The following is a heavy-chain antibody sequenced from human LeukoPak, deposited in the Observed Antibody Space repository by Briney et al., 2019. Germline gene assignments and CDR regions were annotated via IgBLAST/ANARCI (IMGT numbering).Heavy chain of an antibody. V-gene: IGHV4-34*01. J-gene: IGHJ5*02. CDR2: INHSGST. Sequence: PSETLSVTCAVYGGSFSGDYWSWIRQPPGKGLEWIGEINHSGSTNYNPSLKSRVTISVDTSKNQFSLKLSSVTAADTAVYYCARGRLLWFGELLLNWFDRWGQGTLVTVSS. CDR3: ARGRLLWFGELLLNWFDR. CDR1: GGSFSGDY. D-gene: IGHD3-10*01.